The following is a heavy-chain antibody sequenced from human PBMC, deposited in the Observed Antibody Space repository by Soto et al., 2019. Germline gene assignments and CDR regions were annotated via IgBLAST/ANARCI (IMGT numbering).Heavy chain of an antibody. Sequence: GGSLRLTCATSGFTFGNYSMHWVRQAPGKGLEWVALISYDGKTKDYAHFVRERFTISGDNSKNTLWLQMSSLRPDDTAVYYCARDIEWVHGEIVDSWGQGSLVTVSS. J-gene: IGHJ4*02. D-gene: IGHD1-1*01. V-gene: IGHV3-30*04. CDR2: ISYDGKTK. CDR3: ARDIEWVHGEIVDS. CDR1: GFTFGNYS.